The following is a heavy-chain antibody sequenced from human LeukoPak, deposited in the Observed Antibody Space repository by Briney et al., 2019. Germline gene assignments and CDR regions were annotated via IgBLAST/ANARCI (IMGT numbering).Heavy chain of an antibody. D-gene: IGHD3-10*01. J-gene: IGHJ6*04. CDR3: AKDGSAMVRGVIITRKYYYYGMDV. CDR1: GFTFSSYG. Sequence: GGSLRLSCAASGFTFSSYGMRWVRQAPGKGLEWVAVISYDGSNKYYADSVKGRFTISRDNSKNTLYLQMNSLRAEDTAVYYCAKDGSAMVRGVIITRKYYYYGMDVWGKGTTVTVSS. CDR2: ISYDGSNK. V-gene: IGHV3-30*18.